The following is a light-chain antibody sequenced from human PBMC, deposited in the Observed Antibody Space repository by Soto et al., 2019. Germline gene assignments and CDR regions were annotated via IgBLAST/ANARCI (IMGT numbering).Light chain of an antibody. CDR1: QSVSSN. J-gene: IGKJ1*01. V-gene: IGKV3-15*01. CDR2: GAY. CDR3: QQYNNWPRT. Sequence: ERVMKQSPATLYVSPGERATLRCMASQSVSSNLAWYQQKPGQAPRLLIYGAYTRATGIPARFSGSGSGTEFTLTISSLQSEDFAVYYCQQYNNWPRTFGQGTQVDIK.